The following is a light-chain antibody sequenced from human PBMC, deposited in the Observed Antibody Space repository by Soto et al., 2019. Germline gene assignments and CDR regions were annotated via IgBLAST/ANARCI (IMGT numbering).Light chain of an antibody. J-gene: IGKJ1*01. V-gene: IGKV1-5*01. CDR3: QQYESDSPWT. Sequence: DIQMTQSPSTLSASVGDRVTLTCRASQRISVWVAWYQQKPGKAPKLLIYDASSLESGVPSRFSGSGSGTEFILTISSLQPDDFATYYCQQYESDSPWTFGQGTKVDIK. CDR1: QRISVW. CDR2: DAS.